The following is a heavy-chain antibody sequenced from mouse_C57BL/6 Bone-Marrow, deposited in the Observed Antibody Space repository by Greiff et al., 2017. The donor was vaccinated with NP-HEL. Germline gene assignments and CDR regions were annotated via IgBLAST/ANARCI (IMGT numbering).Heavy chain of an antibody. CDR2: IDPSDSYT. D-gene: IGHD1-1*01. J-gene: IGHJ3*01. CDR3: AERDTTVAPLAY. V-gene: IGHV1-69*01. Sequence: QVQLQQPGAELVMPGASVKLSCKASGYTFTSYWMHWVKQRPGQGLEWIGEIDPSDSYTNYNQKFKGKSTLTADKSSSTAYMQLSSLTSEDSAVYYCAERDTTVAPLAYWGQGTPVTVSS. CDR1: GYTFTSYW.